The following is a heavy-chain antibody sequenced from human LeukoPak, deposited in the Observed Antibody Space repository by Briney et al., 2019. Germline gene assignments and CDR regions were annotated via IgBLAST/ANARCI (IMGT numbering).Heavy chain of an antibody. Sequence: PGGSLRLSCAASGLTFSNAWMTWVRQAPGKGLEWVSVLYSDGNTKYADSVQGRFTISRDNSKNTLYLEMNSLSPDDTAVYYCARGVEPLAANTLAYWGQGTLVTVSS. J-gene: IGHJ4*02. V-gene: IGHV3-53*01. CDR3: ARGVEPLAANTLAY. D-gene: IGHD1-14*01. CDR1: GLTFSNAW. CDR2: LYSDGNT.